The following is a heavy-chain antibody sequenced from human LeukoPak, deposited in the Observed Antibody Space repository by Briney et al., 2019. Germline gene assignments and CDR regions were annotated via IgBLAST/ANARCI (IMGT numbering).Heavy chain of an antibody. J-gene: IGHJ4*02. CDR2: IYYNGRT. Sequence: SETLSFTCTISSGSISGSSYYCGWIRQSPGKGLEWIGSIYYNGRTSYNPSLKSRVTISVDTSKNRFSLRLTSVTAADTAVYYCARGPGSAYNAYYFDYWGQGTLVTVSS. CDR1: SGSISGSSYY. D-gene: IGHD1-1*01. V-gene: IGHV4-39*01. CDR3: ARGPGSAYNAYYFDY.